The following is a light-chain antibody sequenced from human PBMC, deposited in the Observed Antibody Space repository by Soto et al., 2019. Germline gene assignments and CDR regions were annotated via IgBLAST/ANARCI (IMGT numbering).Light chain of an antibody. V-gene: IGKV4-1*01. Sequence: DIVMTQAADSLALTLGERATINCKSSQSVLYSYNNKNYLGWYQQKPGQTPKLLIYWASTRDSGVPDRFSGSGSGTDFTLTISSLQAEDVAVYYCQQDYSPPYTFGQGTRLEIK. CDR2: WAS. J-gene: IGKJ2*01. CDR1: QSVLYSYNNKNY. CDR3: QQDYSPPYT.